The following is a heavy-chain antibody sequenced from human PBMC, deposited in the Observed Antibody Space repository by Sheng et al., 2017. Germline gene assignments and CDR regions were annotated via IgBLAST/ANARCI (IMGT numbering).Heavy chain of an antibody. V-gene: IGHV3-30*02. CDR3: AKDGGSVTTVTTGYYYYYMDV. D-gene: IGHD4-17*01. J-gene: IGHJ6*03. CDR2: IRYDGSNK. Sequence: QVQLVESGGGVVQPGGSLRLSCAASGFTFSSYGMHWVRQAPGKGLEWVAFIRYDGSNKYYADSVKGRFTISRDNSKNTLYLQMNSLRAEDTAVYYCAKDGGSVTTVTTGYYYYYMDVWGKGTTVTVSS. CDR1: GFTFSSYG.